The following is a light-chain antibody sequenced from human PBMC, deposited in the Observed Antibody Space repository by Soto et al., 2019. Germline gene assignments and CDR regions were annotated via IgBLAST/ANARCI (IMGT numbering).Light chain of an antibody. J-gene: IGLJ1*01. Sequence: QSVLTQPASVSGSPGQSITISCTGTSSDVGGYNYVSWFQHHPGKAPKLMIYEVSHRPSGVSNRFSGSKSGNTASLTISGLQAEDEADYHCSSYTSSTTPYVFGTGTKSPS. V-gene: IGLV2-14*01. CDR2: EVS. CDR1: SSDVGGYNY. CDR3: SSYTSSTTPYV.